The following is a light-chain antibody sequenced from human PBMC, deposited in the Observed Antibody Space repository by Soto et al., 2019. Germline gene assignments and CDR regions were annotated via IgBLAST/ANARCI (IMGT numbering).Light chain of an antibody. CDR2: AAS. CDR3: QQYGSSPGT. Sequence: EIVLTQSPGTLSLSPGERATLSCRASQSVSSSYLAWYQQTPGQAPRLLIYAASSRATGIPDRFSGSGSGTDFTLTISRLEPEDFAVYYCQQYGSSPGTFGQGTKLEIK. V-gene: IGKV3-20*01. J-gene: IGKJ2*02. CDR1: QSVSSSY.